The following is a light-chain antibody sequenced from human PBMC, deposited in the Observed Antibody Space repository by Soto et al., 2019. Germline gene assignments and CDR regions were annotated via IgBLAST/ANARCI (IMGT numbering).Light chain of an antibody. CDR1: QSISSW. CDR2: KAS. CDR3: QQYNSYPIT. Sequence: DTQMTQFPSTLSASLGDRVTITCRASQSISSWLAWYQQKPGKVPNLLMYKASSLESGVPSRFSGCGSGTEFTLTINNLQPDDFGTYYCQQYNSYPITFGQGTRLEIK. J-gene: IGKJ5*01. V-gene: IGKV1-5*03.